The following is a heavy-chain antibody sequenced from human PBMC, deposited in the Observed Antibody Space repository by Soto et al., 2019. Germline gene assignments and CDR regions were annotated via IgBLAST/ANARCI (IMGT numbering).Heavy chain of an antibody. CDR3: AREVASYDSSGYFDY. CDR1: VFTFSSSA. Sequence: GSLRLSCAASVFTFSSSAFHWVRQAPGKGLEWVSLISYDGNNKYYADSVKGRFTISRDNSKNTLYLQMNSLRTEDAAIYYCAREVASYDSSGYFDYWGQGTLVTVSS. CDR2: ISYDGNNK. D-gene: IGHD3-22*01. V-gene: IGHV3-30-3*01. J-gene: IGHJ4*02.